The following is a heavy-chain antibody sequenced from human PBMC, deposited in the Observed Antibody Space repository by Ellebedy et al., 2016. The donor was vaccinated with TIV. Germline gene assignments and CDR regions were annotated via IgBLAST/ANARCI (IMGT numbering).Heavy chain of an antibody. J-gene: IGHJ2*01. D-gene: IGHD3-22*01. Sequence: GGSLRLSXATSEFSVTTNYMSWVRQAPGKGLEWVSVIYSNGGTDYADSVKGRFTISRDNSKNTLYLQMIGLRAEDTAVYYCARQGNYYESSAYPTNTYWYFDLWGRGNLVTVSS. CDR2: IYSNGGT. V-gene: IGHV3-53*01. CDR1: EFSVTTNY. CDR3: ARQGNYYESSAYPTNTYWYFDL.